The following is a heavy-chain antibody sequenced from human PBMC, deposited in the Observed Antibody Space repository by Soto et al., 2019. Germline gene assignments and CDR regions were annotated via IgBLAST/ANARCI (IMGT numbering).Heavy chain of an antibody. J-gene: IGHJ5*02. CDR3: AKGHCFDKYRAGHLSWFDP. V-gene: IGHV3-30*18. CDR1: GFTFSSYD. Sequence: PAGSLRLSCAASGFTFSSYDMHWVRQAPGKRLEWMADISYDGSNKYYADSVKGRFTISRDNSKNTLYLQMNSLSAEDTAVYFCAKGHCFDKYRAGHLSWFDPWGQGTLVTVSS. CDR2: ISYDGSNK. D-gene: IGHD3-10*01.